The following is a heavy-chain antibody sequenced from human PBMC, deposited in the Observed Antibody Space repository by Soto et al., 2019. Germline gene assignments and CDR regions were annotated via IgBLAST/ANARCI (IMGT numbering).Heavy chain of an antibody. CDR2: IIPISGTT. CDR3: ARWGGLSCSGAVCFKKPFDY. D-gene: IGHD2-8*02. J-gene: IGHJ4*02. Sequence: QVQLVQSGAEVKRPESSMKVSCKPSGGTFNNYAINWVLQAPGQGLEWMGAIIPISGTTKYAQKFQGRVTITADKSTSTVYMDLSSLRSEDTAVYYCARWGGLSCSGAVCFKKPFDYWGQGNLVTVSS. V-gene: IGHV1-69*06. CDR1: GGTFNNYA.